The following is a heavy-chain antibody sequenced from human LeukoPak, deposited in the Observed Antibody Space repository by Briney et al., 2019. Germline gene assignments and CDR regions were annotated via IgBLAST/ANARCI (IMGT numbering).Heavy chain of an antibody. CDR3: ASTSSWYRSFDY. D-gene: IGHD3-16*02. CDR1: GYSYTNHW. Sequence: GESLMISCKDSGYSYTNHWIGWVHQMPGKGLEWMGIINIGDSDTTYSPTFQGQVTISADKSIGTAYLQWSSLKASDTAMYYCASTSSWYRSFDYWGQGTLVTVSS. J-gene: IGHJ4*02. V-gene: IGHV5-51*07. CDR2: INIGDSDT.